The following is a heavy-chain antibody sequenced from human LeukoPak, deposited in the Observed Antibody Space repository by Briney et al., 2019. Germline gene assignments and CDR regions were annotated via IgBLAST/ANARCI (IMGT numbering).Heavy chain of an antibody. D-gene: IGHD1-26*01. CDR3: ARESAVGALDY. Sequence: RASVKVSCKASGGTFSSYAINWVRQATGQGLEWMGWMNPNSGNTGYAQKFQGRVTITRNTSISTAYMELSSLRSEDTAVYYCARESAVGALDYWGQGTLVTVSS. CDR2: MNPNSGNT. V-gene: IGHV1-8*03. J-gene: IGHJ4*02. CDR1: GGTFSSYA.